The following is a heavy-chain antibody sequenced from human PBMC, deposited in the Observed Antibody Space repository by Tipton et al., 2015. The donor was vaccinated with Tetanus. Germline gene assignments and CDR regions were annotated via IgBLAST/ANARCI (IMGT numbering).Heavy chain of an antibody. Sequence: SLRLSCTASGFTFSNYAMSWVRQAPGRGLEWVSAISGSGATTHYADSVTGRVTISRDNSSNTLFLQMNFLRVEDTATYYCMYGGSRRLDFWGQGTRVTVSS. CDR1: GFTFSNYA. V-gene: IGHV3-23*01. CDR3: MYGGSRRLDF. D-gene: IGHD2-15*01. CDR2: ISGSGATT. J-gene: IGHJ4*02.